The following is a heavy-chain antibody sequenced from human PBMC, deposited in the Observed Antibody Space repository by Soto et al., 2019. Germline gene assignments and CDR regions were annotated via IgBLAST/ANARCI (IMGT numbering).Heavy chain of an antibody. J-gene: IGHJ4*02. CDR2: INHSGST. CDR3: ANTYYDFWSNSDRGYYFDS. D-gene: IGHD3-3*01. CDR1: GASFSGYY. V-gene: IGHV4-34*01. Sequence: QVHLQQWGAGLLKPSETLSLTCAVYGASFSGYYWSWIRQPPGKGLEWIGEINHSGSTNYNPSLKSRVTISVDKSKPLFSLKVSSVTAADTAVYFCANTYYDFWSNSDRGYYFDSWGKGNLVTVSS.